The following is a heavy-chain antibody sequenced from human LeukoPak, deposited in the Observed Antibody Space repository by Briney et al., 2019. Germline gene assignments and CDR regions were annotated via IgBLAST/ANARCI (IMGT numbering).Heavy chain of an antibody. J-gene: IGHJ4*02. CDR2: ISGSGGST. V-gene: IGHV3-23*01. Sequence: GGSLRLSCAASGFTFSSYAMSCVRQAPGKGLEWVSAISGSGGSTYYADSVKGRFTISRDNSKNTLYLQMNSLRAEDTAVYYCAKDHTPRGGSFDYWGQGTLVTVSS. D-gene: IGHD3-16*01. CDR1: GFTFSSYA. CDR3: AKDHTPRGGSFDY.